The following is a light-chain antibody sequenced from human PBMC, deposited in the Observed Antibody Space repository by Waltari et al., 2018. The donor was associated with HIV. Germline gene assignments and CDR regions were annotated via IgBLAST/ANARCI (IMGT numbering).Light chain of an antibody. V-gene: IGLV1-40*01. CDR2: SDI. J-gene: IGLJ2*01. Sequence: QSALTPPPSVSGAPGQRVTISCTGHRSHNGAGYFVPWYQHLPGTAPKLLVYSDINRPSGVPDRFSGSKSGTSASLVITGLQAEDEADYYCQSYDSSLRASVFGGGTKLTVL. CDR1: RSHNGAGYF. CDR3: QSYDSSLRASV.